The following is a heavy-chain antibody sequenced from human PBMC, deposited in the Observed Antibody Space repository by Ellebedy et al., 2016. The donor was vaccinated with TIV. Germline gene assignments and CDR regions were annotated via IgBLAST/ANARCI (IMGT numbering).Heavy chain of an antibody. CDR2: ISYSGST. V-gene: IGHV4-59*01. CDR1: GGSFSGYY. D-gene: IGHD6-13*01. Sequence: MPSETLSLTCAVSGGSFSGYYWRWIRPPPGKGLEWIGYISYSGSTNYNPSLKSRVTISVDTSKNQFSLRLRSVTAADTAVYYCARVVWQQPVSYAFDIWGQGTMVTVSS. CDR3: ARVVWQQPVSYAFDI. J-gene: IGHJ3*02.